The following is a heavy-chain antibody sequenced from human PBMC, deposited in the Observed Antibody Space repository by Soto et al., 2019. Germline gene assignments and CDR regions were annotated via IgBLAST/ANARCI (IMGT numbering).Heavy chain of an antibody. Sequence: SETLSLTCTASGGSVRGSLYYWGWIRQPPGKGLEWIGNIFYRGNTYHNPSLKSRVTISVDTSKNQFSLRLSSVAAADTAVYYCARRVMGNIWYFDYWGQGTLVTVS. J-gene: IGHJ4*02. V-gene: IGHV4-39*01. CDR1: GGSVRGSLYY. CDR3: ARRVMGNIWYFDY. D-gene: IGHD2-21*01. CDR2: IFYRGNT.